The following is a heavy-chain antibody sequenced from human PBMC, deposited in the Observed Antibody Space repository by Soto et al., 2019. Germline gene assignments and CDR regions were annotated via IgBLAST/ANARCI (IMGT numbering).Heavy chain of an antibody. CDR3: TRPKNELRFYSYNGIDV. J-gene: IGHJ6*02. V-gene: IGHV5-51*01. CDR2: IYPGDSDT. CDR1: GYSFTSYW. D-gene: IGHD5-12*01. Sequence: GESLKISCKGSGYSFTSYWIGWVRQMPGKGLEWMGIIYPGDSDTRYSPSFQGQVTISADKSISTAYLQWSSLKTEDTAVYYCTRPKNELRFYSYNGIDVWGQGTTVTVSS.